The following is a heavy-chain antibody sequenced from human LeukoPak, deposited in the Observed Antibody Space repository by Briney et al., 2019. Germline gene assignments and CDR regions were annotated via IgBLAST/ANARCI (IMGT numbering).Heavy chain of an antibody. Sequence: SETLSLTCAVYGGSFSGYYWSWIRQPPGKGLEWIGEINHSGSTNYNPSLKSRVTISVDTSKNQFSLKLSSVTAADTAVYYCASSGQCTNGLCRDVGYMDVWGKGTTVTVSS. V-gene: IGHV4-34*01. CDR1: GGSFSGYY. CDR3: ASSGQCTNGLCRDVGYMDV. CDR2: INHSGST. J-gene: IGHJ6*03. D-gene: IGHD2-8*01.